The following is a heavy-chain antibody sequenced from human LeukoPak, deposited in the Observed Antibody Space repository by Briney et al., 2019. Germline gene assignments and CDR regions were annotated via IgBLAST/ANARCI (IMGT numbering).Heavy chain of an antibody. J-gene: IGHJ6*03. CDR3: ASSSYGATRGYMDV. CDR1: GFTFDDYA. Sequence: PGGSLRLSCAAPGFTFDDYAMHWVRQAPGKGLEWVSLISWDGGSTYYADSVKGRFTISRDNSKNSLYLQMNSLRAEDTALYYCASSSYGATRGYMDVWGKGTTVTVSS. V-gene: IGHV3-43D*03. D-gene: IGHD4-17*01. CDR2: ISWDGGST.